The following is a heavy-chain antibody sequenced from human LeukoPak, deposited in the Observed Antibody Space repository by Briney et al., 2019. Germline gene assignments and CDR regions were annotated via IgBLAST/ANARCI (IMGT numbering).Heavy chain of an antibody. Sequence: GESLKISCKGSGYSFRSYWIAWVRQMPGKGLEWMGIIYPGDSDTRYSPSLQGQVTISVDKSITTAYLQWSSLKASDTAMYYCSRHRTSTSGGDYWGQGTLVTVSS. J-gene: IGHJ4*02. D-gene: IGHD6-19*01. CDR1: GYSFRSYW. V-gene: IGHV5-51*01. CDR2: IYPGDSDT. CDR3: SRHRTSTSGGDY.